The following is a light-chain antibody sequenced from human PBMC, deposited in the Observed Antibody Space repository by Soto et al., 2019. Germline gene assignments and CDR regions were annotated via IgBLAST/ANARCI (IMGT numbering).Light chain of an antibody. CDR3: QQYGTSPGT. J-gene: IGKJ1*01. CDR1: ESISNSY. Sequence: EIVLTQSPGTLSLSPGERATLSCRASESISNSYLAWYQQKPGQAPRVLIYVASTRATGIPARFSGSGSGTDFTLSISRVEPEDFAVYYCQQYGTSPGTFGQGTKVEIK. V-gene: IGKV3-20*01. CDR2: VAS.